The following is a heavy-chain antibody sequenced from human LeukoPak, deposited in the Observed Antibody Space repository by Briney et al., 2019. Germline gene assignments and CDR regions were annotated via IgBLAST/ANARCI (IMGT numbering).Heavy chain of an antibody. CDR3: ARDVFFRAHNWFVP. CDR1: GASISSHY. J-gene: IGHJ5*02. CDR2: IYKTGSA. V-gene: IGHV4-4*07. D-gene: IGHD2/OR15-2a*01. Sequence: PSETLSLTCILSGASISSHYWNWIRPPAGKELGWIGRIYKTGSANYNPSLKSRVTMSLDTSRNQHSLKLTSVTAADTAVYYCARDVFFRAHNWFVPWGQGTLVTVSP.